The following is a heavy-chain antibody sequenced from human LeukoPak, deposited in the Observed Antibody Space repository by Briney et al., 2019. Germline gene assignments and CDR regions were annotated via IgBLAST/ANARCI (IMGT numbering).Heavy chain of an antibody. CDR3: ARVRWELLFRGLEYFDL. Sequence: PSETLSLTCTVSGGSISSYYWSWIRQPAGKGLEWIGRIYTSGSTNYHPSLKSRVTMSVDTSKNQFSLKLSSVTAADTAVYYCARVRWELLFRGLEYFDLWGRGTLVTVSS. CDR2: IYTSGST. D-gene: IGHD1-26*01. V-gene: IGHV4-4*07. J-gene: IGHJ2*01. CDR1: GGSISSYY.